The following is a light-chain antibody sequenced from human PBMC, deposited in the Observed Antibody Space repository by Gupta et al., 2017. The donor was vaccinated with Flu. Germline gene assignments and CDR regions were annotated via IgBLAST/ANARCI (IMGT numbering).Light chain of an antibody. Sequence: QSVLPHPPSVSAAPGQRVTLSCSGSRTNIGYNYVSWYQQLPGTVPRLLIHEDDNRPSGIPDRFSGTKSGTSATLDITGLQTGDEADYCCGTWDTSLGALLFGTGTRVTVL. V-gene: IGLV1-51*02. CDR1: RTNIGYNY. J-gene: IGLJ1*01. CDR2: EDD. CDR3: GTWDTSLGALL.